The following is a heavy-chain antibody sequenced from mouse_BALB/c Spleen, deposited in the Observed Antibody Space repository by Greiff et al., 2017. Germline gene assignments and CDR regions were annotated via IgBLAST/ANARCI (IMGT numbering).Heavy chain of an antibody. CDR1: GFAFSSYD. D-gene: IGHD2-4*01. CDR2: ISSGGGST. V-gene: IGHV5-12-1*01. J-gene: IGHJ2*01. Sequence: EVQVVESGGGLVKPGGSLKLSCAASGFAFSSYDMSWVRQTPEKRLEWVAYISSGGGSTYYPDTVKGRFTISRDNAKNTLYLQMSSLKSEDTAMYYCARHEGLRRLYYFDYWGQGTTLTVSS. CDR3: ARHEGLRRLYYFDY.